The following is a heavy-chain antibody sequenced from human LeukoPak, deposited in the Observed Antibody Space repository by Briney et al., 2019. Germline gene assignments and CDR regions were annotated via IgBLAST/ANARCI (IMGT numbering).Heavy chain of an antibody. CDR2: ISSSSSYI. Sequence: GGSLRLSCAASGFTFSSYSMNWVRQAPGKGLEWVSSISSSSSYIYYADSVKGRFTISRDNAKNSLYLQMNSLRAEDTAVYYCARAPEYYDILTGYYPYYYYGMDVWGQGTTVTVSS. J-gene: IGHJ6*02. CDR3: ARAPEYYDILTGYYPYYYYGMDV. D-gene: IGHD3-9*01. V-gene: IGHV3-21*01. CDR1: GFTFSSYS.